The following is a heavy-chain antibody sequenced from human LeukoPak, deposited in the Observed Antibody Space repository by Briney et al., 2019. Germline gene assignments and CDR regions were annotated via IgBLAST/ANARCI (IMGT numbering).Heavy chain of an antibody. CDR2: ISAYNGNT. CDR3: ARERVGGFYYDSSGYYSGAGARADY. Sequence: ASVKVSCKASGYSITSYGISWVRQAPGQGLEWMGWISAYNGNTNYAQKLRGRVTMTTDTSTSTAYMELRSLRSDDTAVYYCARERVGGFYYDSSGYYSGAGARADYWGQGTLVTVSS. V-gene: IGHV1-18*01. J-gene: IGHJ4*02. D-gene: IGHD3-22*01. CDR1: GYSITSYG.